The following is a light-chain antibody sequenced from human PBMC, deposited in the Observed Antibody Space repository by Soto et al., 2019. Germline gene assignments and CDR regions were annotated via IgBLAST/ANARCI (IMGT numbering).Light chain of an antibody. CDR1: SGDIGSYNR. CDR3: SSYTNINTRACV. Sequence: QSALTQPASVSGSPGQLITISCTGTSGDIGSYNRVSWYQQHPGKAPKLIIYEVTERPSGVSNRFSGSKSGNTASLTISGLQAEDEAEYYCSSYTNINTRACVFGTGTKVTVL. J-gene: IGLJ1*01. V-gene: IGLV2-14*01. CDR2: EVT.